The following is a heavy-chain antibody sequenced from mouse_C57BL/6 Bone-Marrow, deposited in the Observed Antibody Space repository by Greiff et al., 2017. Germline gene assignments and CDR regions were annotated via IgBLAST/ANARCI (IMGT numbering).Heavy chain of an antibody. CDR2: IYPGSGNT. V-gene: IGHV1-76*01. Sequence: VQLQQSGAELVRPGASVKLSCKASGYTFTDYYINWVKQRPGQGLEWIARIYPGSGNTYYNEKFKGKATLTAEKSSSTAYMQLSSLTSEHSAVYFCARFYDYDPLYYAMDYWGQGTSVTVSS. J-gene: IGHJ4*01. CDR3: ARFYDYDPLYYAMDY. CDR1: GYTFTDYY. D-gene: IGHD2-4*01.